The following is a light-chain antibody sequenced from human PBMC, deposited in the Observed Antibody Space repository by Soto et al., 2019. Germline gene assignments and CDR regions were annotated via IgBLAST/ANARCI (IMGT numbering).Light chain of an antibody. Sequence: DIVMTQSPDSLAVSLGERATINCKSSKSILSSPNNRNYVAWYQQKPGQPPKLLIYWASTRESGVPDRFSGSGSGTDFTLTISSLQAEDVAVYYCQQYYSRPPYTFGQGTKLEIK. J-gene: IGKJ2*01. CDR3: QQYYSRPPYT. V-gene: IGKV4-1*01. CDR1: KSILSSPNNRNY. CDR2: WAS.